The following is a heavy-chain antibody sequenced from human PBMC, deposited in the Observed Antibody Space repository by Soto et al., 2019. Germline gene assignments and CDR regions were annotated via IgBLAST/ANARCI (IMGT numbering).Heavy chain of an antibody. CDR2: INHSGST. CDR3: ARVDSRGWYVDY. D-gene: IGHD6-19*01. J-gene: IGHJ4*02. V-gene: IGHV4-34*01. Sequence: QVHLQQWGAGLLKPSETLSLTCAVYGGSFSGYYWSWIRQPPGKGLEWIAEINHSGSTNYSPSLKRRVTISGDTSQTQFSLKLTSVTAADTAVYYCARVDSRGWYVDYWGQGTLLTVSS. CDR1: GGSFSGYY.